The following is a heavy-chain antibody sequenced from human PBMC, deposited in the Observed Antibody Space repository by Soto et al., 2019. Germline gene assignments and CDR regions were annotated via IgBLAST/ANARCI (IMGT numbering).Heavy chain of an antibody. CDR1: GGSFSGYY. D-gene: IGHD3-10*01. J-gene: IGHJ6*02. Sequence: SETLSLTCAVYGGSFSGYYWSWIRQPPGKGLEWIGEINHSGSTNYNPSLKSRVTISVDTSKNQFSLKLSSVTAADTAVYYCARLRVRGVIIGNYYGMDVWGQGTTVTVSS. CDR2: INHSGST. CDR3: ARLRVRGVIIGNYYGMDV. V-gene: IGHV4-34*01.